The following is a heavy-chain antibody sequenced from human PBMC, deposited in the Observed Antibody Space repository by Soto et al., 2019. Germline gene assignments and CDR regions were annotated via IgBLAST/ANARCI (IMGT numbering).Heavy chain of an antibody. V-gene: IGHV3-23*01. Sequence: GPLGLSFAASAFTLRSYATGWVGQAPGKTLEWVPAISGSGGSTYYAYSGKRRCPISRDNSKNTLYLQMNSLRAEDTAVYYCAKDLMLIAARDDLDYWGQGPLVTVSS. CDR3: AKDLMLIAARDDLDY. CDR1: AFTLRSYA. CDR2: ISGSGGST. J-gene: IGHJ4*02. D-gene: IGHD6-6*01.